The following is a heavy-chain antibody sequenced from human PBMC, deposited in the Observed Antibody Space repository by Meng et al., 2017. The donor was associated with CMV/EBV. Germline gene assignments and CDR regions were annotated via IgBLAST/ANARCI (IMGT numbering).Heavy chain of an antibody. CDR3: AREGGYSDYERSRGMDV. CDR1: GFTFSSYA. J-gene: IGHJ6*02. Sequence: GESLKTSCAASGFTFSSYAMSWVRQAPGKGLEWVAVISYDGSNKYYADSVKGRFTISRDNSKNTLYLQMNSLRAEDTAVYYCAREGGYSDYERSRGMDVWGQGTTVTVSS. V-gene: IGHV3-30-3*01. CDR2: ISYDGSNK. D-gene: IGHD5-12*01.